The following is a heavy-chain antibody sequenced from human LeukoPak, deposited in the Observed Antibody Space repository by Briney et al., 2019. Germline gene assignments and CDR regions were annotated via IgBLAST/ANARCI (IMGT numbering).Heavy chain of an antibody. Sequence: GGSLRLSCAASGFAVSSNYMSWVRQAPGKGLEWVSVIYSGGSTYYADSVKGRFTISRDNSKNTLYLQMNSLRAEDTAVYYCASPGSGSYYTDDAFDIWGQGTMVTVSS. CDR2: IYSGGST. V-gene: IGHV3-53*01. CDR1: GFAVSSNY. CDR3: ASPGSGSYYTDDAFDI. D-gene: IGHD3-10*01. J-gene: IGHJ3*02.